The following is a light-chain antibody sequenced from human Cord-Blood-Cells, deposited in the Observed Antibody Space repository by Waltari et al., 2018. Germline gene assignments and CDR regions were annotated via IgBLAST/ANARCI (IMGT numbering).Light chain of an antibody. J-gene: IGKJ4*01. CDR3: QQYYSTPLT. CDR2: WAS. V-gene: IGKV4-1*01. Sequence: DIVMTQSPDSLAVFLGERATINCKSSQSVLYSSNNKNNLAWYQQKPGQPPKLLIYWASTRESGVPDRFSGSGSGTDFTLTISSLQAEDVAVYYCQQYYSTPLTFGGGTKVEIK. CDR1: QSVLYSSNNKNN.